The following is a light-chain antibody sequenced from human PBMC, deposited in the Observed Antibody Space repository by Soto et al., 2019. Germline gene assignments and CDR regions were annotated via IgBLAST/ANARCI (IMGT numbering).Light chain of an antibody. V-gene: IGLV2-23*01. J-gene: IGLJ2*01. CDR3: CSYAGSSTLV. CDR1: SSDVGSYNL. CDR2: EGS. Sequence: SALTQPASVSGSPGQSITISCTGTSSDVGSYNLVSWYQQHPGKAPKLMIYEGSKRPSGVSNRFSGSKSGNTASLTISGLQAEDEADYYCCSYAGSSTLVFGGGTKVTVL.